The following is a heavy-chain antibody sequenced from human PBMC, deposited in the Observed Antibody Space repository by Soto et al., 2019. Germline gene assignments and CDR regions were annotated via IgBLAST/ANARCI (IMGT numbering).Heavy chain of an antibody. CDR3: ARVRGYDSSGYFDY. D-gene: IGHD3-22*01. V-gene: IGHV4-30-2*01. J-gene: IGHJ4*02. CDR1: GCSISSGGYS. Sequence: SLSLTCTLSGCSISSGGYSWSWIRQPPGKGLEWIGYIYHSGSTYYNPSLKSRVTISVDRSKNQFSLKLSSVTAADTAVYYCARVRGYDSSGYFDYWGQGTLVTVSS. CDR2: IYHSGST.